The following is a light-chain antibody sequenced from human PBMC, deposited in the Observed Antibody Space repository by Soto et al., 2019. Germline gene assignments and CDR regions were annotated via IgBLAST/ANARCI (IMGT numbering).Light chain of an antibody. J-gene: IGLJ1*01. CDR3: SSYTTSSTYV. V-gene: IGLV2-18*03. Sequence: QSVLTQPPSVSGSPGQSVTISCTGTSSDVGSYNGVSWYQQPPGTAPKFMIYEVSNRPSGVPDRFSGSKSGNTASLTTSGLQAEDEADYYCSSYTTSSTYVFGTGTKVTVL. CDR1: SSDVGSYNG. CDR2: EVS.